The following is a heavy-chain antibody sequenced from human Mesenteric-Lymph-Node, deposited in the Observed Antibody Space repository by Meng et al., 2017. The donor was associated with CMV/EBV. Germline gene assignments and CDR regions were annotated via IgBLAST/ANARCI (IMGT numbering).Heavy chain of an antibody. CDR1: GFTFSNSD. Sequence: GESLKISCAASGFTFSNSDMNWVRQAPGKGLEWVAAISYDGNNKNYADSVKGRFTISRDNSKTTLYLQIKSLGADDTAVYYCARPGGVGAFDIWGQGTMVTVSS. CDR3: ARPGGVGAFDI. J-gene: IGHJ3*02. CDR2: ISYDGNNK. D-gene: IGHD3-10*01. V-gene: IGHV3-30*03.